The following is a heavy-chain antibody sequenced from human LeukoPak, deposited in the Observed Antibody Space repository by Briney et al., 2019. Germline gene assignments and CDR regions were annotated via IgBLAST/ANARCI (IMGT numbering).Heavy chain of an antibody. CDR1: GGSISSSSYY. J-gene: IGHJ6*02. Sequence: SETLSLTCTVSGGSISSSSYYWGWIRQPPGKGLEWIGSIYYSGSTYYNPSLKSRVTISVDTSKNQFSLKLSSVTAADTAVYYCARLAGTTPYYYYGMDAWGQGTTVTVSS. CDR3: ARLAGTTPYYYYGMDA. D-gene: IGHD1-7*01. V-gene: IGHV4-39*01. CDR2: IYYSGST.